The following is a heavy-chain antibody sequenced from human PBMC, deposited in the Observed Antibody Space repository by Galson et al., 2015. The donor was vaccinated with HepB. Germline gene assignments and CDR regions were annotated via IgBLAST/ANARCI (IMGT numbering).Heavy chain of an antibody. CDR1: GFTFSSYW. J-gene: IGHJ6*03. CDR3: ARELDHYYYYMDV. D-gene: IGHD1-1*01. Sequence: SLRLSCAASGFTFSSYWMSWVRQAPGKGLEWVANIKQDGSEKYYVDSVKGRFTISRDNAKSSLYLQMNSLRAEDTAVYYCARELDHYYYYMDVWGKGTTVTVSS. CDR2: IKQDGSEK. V-gene: IGHV3-7*01.